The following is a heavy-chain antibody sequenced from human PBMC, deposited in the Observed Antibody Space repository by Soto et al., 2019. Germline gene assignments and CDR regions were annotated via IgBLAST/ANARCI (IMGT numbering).Heavy chain of an antibody. CDR1: GFTFSSYA. J-gene: IGHJ3*02. CDR3: AKSAPTQDRVYYYDSRRASAFDI. CDR2: ISGSGGST. V-gene: IGHV3-23*01. D-gene: IGHD3-22*01. Sequence: GGSLRLSCAASGFTFSSYAMSWVRQAPGKGLEWVSAISGSGGSTYYADSVKGRFTISRDNSKNTLYLQMNSLRAEDTAVYYCAKSAPTQDRVYYYDSRRASAFDIWGQGTLVTVSS.